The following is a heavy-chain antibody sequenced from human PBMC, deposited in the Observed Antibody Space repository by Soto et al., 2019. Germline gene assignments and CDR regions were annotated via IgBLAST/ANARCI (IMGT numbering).Heavy chain of an antibody. D-gene: IGHD2-15*01. J-gene: IGHJ5*02. CDR2: ISGSGGST. CDR3: AKVGFIVVVVAAHNWFDP. V-gene: IGHV3-23*01. Sequence: EVQLLESGGGLVQPGGSLRLSCAASGFTFSGYALGWVGQAPGRGLEWVSAISGSGGSTYYADSVKGRFTIPRDNSKNTLYLQMNSLRAEDTAVYYCAKVGFIVVVVAAHNWFDPWGQGTLVTVSS. CDR1: GFTFSGYA.